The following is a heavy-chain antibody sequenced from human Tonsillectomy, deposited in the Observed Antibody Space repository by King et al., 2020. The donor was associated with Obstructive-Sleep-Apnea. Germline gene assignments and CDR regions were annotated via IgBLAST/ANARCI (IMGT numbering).Heavy chain of an antibody. CDR3: ARGYCSSTSCYEGGGFDI. D-gene: IGHD2-2*01. Sequence: VQLQESGPGLVKPSQTLSLTCTVSGGSISSGDYYWSWIRQPPGKGLEWIGYIYNSGSTYYNPSLKSRISTSVATPKNPFSLKLGSVTAADTAVYYCARGYCSSTSCYEGGGFDIWGQGTMVTVSS. J-gene: IGHJ3*02. CDR1: GGSISSGDYY. V-gene: IGHV4-30-4*01. CDR2: IYNSGST.